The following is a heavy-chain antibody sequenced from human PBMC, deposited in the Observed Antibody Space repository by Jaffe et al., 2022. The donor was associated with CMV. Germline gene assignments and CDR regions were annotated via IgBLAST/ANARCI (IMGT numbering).Heavy chain of an antibody. CDR1: GFTFSSYA. D-gene: IGHD3-3*01. V-gene: IGHV3-23*01. CDR2: ISGSGGST. J-gene: IGHJ5*02. Sequence: EVQLLESGGGLVQPGGSLRLSCAASGFTFSSYAMSWVRQAPGKGLEWVSAISGSGGSTYYADSVKGRFTISRDNSKNTLYLQMNSLRAEDTAVYYCAKDQGGWDYDFWSGYYRSWFDPWGQGTLVTVSS. CDR3: AKDQGGWDYDFWSGYYRSWFDP.